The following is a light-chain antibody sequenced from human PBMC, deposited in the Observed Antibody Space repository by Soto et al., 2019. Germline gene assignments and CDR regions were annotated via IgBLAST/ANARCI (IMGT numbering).Light chain of an antibody. Sequence: DIQMTQSPSTLSAPVGDTVTVTCRASQGVSSWLAWYQQKPGEAPKLLIYAASSLKSGVPSRFSGSGSGTDFTLTISSLQPEDFATYYCQQSYSTPLTFGGGTKVDI. V-gene: IGKV1-39*01. CDR3: QQSYSTPLT. CDR2: AAS. CDR1: QGVSSW. J-gene: IGKJ4*01.